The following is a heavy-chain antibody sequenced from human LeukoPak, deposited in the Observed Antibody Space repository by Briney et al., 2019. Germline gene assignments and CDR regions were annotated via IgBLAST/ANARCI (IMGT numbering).Heavy chain of an antibody. J-gene: IGHJ3*02. V-gene: IGHV4-30-2*01. Sequence: SETLSLTCTVSGGSISSGGYYWSWIRQPPGKGLEWIGYIYHSGSTNYNPSLKSRVTISVDTSKNQFSLKLSSVTAADTAVYYCARHSGSSWPPLDAFDIWGQGTMVTVSS. CDR3: ARHSGSSWPPLDAFDI. CDR2: IYHSGST. D-gene: IGHD6-13*01. CDR1: GGSISSGGYY.